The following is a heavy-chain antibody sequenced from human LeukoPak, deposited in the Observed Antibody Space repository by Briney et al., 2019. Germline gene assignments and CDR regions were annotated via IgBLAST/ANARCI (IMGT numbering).Heavy chain of an antibody. V-gene: IGHV4-30-4*01. CDR3: ARWLLGYCSSTSCLGSWFDP. D-gene: IGHD2-2*01. J-gene: IGHJ5*02. CDR2: IYHSGST. CDR1: GGSISSGDYY. Sequence: SQTLSLTCTVSGGSISSGDYYWSWIRQPPGKGLEWIGYIYHSGSTYYNPSLKSRVTISVDRSKNQFSLKLSSVTAADTAVYYCARWLLGYCSSTSCLGSWFDPWGQGTLVTVSS.